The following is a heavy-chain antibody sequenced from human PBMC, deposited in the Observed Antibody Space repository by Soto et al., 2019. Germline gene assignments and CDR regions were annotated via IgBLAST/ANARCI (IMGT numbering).Heavy chain of an antibody. CDR2: IYPGDSDT. CDR3: AGGGVRGVITRTRDYYGMDV. V-gene: IGHV5-51*01. Sequence: GESLKISCKGSGYNFTSYWIGWVRQMPGKGLECMGIIYPGDSDTRYSPFFQGQVTISADKSISTAYLQWSSLKASDTAMYYCAGGGVRGVITRTRDYYGMDVWGQGTTVTVSS. J-gene: IGHJ6*02. D-gene: IGHD3-10*01. CDR1: GYNFTSYW.